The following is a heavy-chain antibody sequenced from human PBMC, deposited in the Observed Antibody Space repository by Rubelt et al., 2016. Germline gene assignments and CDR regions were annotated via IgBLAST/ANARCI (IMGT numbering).Heavy chain of an antibody. CDR1: GFTFSTYW. CDR2: INSDGSST. J-gene: IGHJ4*02. V-gene: IGHV3-74*02. CDR3: AKPSGIRGRGY. Sequence: EVQLVESGGGLVKPGGSLRLSCAASGFTFSTYWMHWVRQGPGKGLVWVSRINSDGSSTRYADSVKGRFTVSRDNAKNSMYLQMKSLRGEDTAMYYCAKPSGIRGRGYWGQGTLVTVSS. D-gene: IGHD3-10*01.